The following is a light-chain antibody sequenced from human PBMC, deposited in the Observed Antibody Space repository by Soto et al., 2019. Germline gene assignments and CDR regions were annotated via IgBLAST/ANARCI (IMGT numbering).Light chain of an antibody. CDR2: DVT. CDR1: SSDVGGYDY. V-gene: IGLV2-14*01. CDR3: SAYTHSRTYV. Sequence: QSVLTQPASVSGSPGQSVTISCTGTSSDVGGYDYVSWYQHHPGKAPKLVIYDVTYRPSGVSDRFSGSKSANKASLTISGLQAEDEADYYCSAYTHSRTYVFATGTKVTVL. J-gene: IGLJ1*01.